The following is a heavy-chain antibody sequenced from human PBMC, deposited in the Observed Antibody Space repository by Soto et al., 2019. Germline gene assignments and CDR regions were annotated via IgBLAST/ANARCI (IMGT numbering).Heavy chain of an antibody. CDR1: GFTFSGHW. Sequence: EVQLVESGGGLVQPGGSLRLSCAASGFTFSGHWMSWVRQAPGKGLEWVANIKEDGSEKYYVDPVKGRFTISRDNAKNSLFLQMNSLRAEDTAVYYCVSLSRTPDALLSFGDQWGQGTLVTVSS. CDR2: IKEDGSEK. V-gene: IGHV3-7*03. D-gene: IGHD3-10*01. CDR3: VSLSRTPDALLSFGDQ. J-gene: IGHJ4*02.